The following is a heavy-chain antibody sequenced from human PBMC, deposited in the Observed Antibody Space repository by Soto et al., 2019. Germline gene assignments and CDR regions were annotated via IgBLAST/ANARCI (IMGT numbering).Heavy chain of an antibody. D-gene: IGHD1-1*01. J-gene: IGHJ4*02. V-gene: IGHV1-18*01. CDR1: GYTFSSYG. CDR2: ISAYSGVT. Sequence: ASVNVSCKSSGYTFSSYGVSWVRQAPGQGLEWLGWISAYSGVTNFAQKFQGRVTLTTDTPTSTVYMEMRSLTSDETAVYYCARAPEYLSDATAVPESASFDYWGQGTLVTVSS. CDR3: ARAPEYLSDATAVPESASFDY.